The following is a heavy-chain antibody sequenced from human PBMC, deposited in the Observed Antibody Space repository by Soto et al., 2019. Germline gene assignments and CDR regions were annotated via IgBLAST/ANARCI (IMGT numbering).Heavy chain of an antibody. D-gene: IGHD1-26*01. V-gene: IGHV3-30*18. CDR2: ISYDGSNK. Sequence: PGGSLRLSCAASGFTFSSYGMHWVRQAPGKGLEWVAVISYDGSNKYYADSVKGRFTISRDNSKSTLYLQMNSLRAEDTAVYYGAKDVVVGATTGLGDYYYYYGMDVWGQGTTVTVSS. CDR1: GFTFSSYG. CDR3: AKDVVVGATTGLGDYYYYYGMDV. J-gene: IGHJ6*02.